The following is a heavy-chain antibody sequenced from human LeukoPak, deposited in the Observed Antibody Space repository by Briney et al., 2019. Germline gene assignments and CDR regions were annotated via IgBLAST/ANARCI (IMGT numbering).Heavy chain of an antibody. CDR2: INDSGSV. D-gene: IGHD2-15*01. J-gene: IGHJ4*02. V-gene: IGHV4-34*01. CDR3: ARRLVDSGASQVSDD. CDR1: GGSFSGYY. Sequence: SETLSLTCAVYGGSFSGYYWSWIRQPPGKGLEWIGEINDSGSVNCNPSLKNRVTLSVDTSKNQFSLRLSSVAAADTAVYYCARRLVDSGASQVSDDWGQGTLVTVSS.